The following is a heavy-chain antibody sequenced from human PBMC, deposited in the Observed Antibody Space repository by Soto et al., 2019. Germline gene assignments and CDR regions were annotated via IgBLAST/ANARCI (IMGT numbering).Heavy chain of an antibody. J-gene: IGHJ3*02. V-gene: IGHV3-13*01. Sequence: GGALRLSCAASGFTFSSYDMHWVRQATGKGLEWVSAIGTAGNTYYPGSVKGRFTISRENAKNSLYLQMNSLRAGDTAVYYCARALSAVAAPPFDIWGQGTMVTVSS. CDR3: ARALSAVAAPPFDI. CDR1: GFTFSSYD. D-gene: IGHD6-19*01. CDR2: IGTAGNT.